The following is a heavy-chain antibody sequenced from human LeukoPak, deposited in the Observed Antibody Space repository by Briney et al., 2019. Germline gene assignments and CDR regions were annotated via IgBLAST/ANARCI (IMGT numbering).Heavy chain of an antibody. CDR1: GYTFTVYY. J-gene: IGHJ6*03. Sequence: ASVKVSCKSAGYTFTVYYMHWVRHAPGQGLEWMGWINPNSGGTNYAQKFQGKVTMTRDTSISTAYMELSRLRSDDTAVYYYARAPLGVRGVKYYYYYMDVWGKGTTVTISS. CDR3: ARAPLGVRGVKYYYYYMDV. V-gene: IGHV1-2*02. CDR2: INPNSGGT. D-gene: IGHD3-10*01.